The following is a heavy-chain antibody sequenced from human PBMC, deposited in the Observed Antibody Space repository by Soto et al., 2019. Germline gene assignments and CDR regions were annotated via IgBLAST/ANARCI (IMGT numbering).Heavy chain of an antibody. Sequence: SETLSLTCAAHNGSFTDYFWTWIRQSPGRWLEWIGEINHRGGATYNPSLRSRVTISIDTSKNHFSLSLRSLTAADTAVYYCVARGMTYDFLSGPHPFDPWGHGXLVTVYS. J-gene: IGHJ5*02. D-gene: IGHD3-3*01. CDR1: NGSFTDYF. V-gene: IGHV4-34*01. CDR2: INHRGGA. CDR3: VARGMTYDFLSGPHPFDP.